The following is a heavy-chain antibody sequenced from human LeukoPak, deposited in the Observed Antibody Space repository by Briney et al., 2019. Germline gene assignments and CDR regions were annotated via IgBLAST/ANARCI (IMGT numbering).Heavy chain of an antibody. CDR3: ARHRWQWPDAHFDY. V-gene: IGHV4-4*07. CDR1: GGSISSYY. D-gene: IGHD6-19*01. Sequence: SETLSLTCTVSGGSISSYYWSWIRQPAGKGLEWIGRIYTSGSTNYNPSLKSRVTMSVDTSKNQFSLKVSSVTAADTAVYYCARHRWQWPDAHFDYWGQGTLVTVSS. CDR2: IYTSGST. J-gene: IGHJ4*02.